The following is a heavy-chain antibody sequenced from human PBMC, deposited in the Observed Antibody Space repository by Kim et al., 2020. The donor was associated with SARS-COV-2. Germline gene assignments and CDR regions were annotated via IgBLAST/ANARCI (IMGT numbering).Heavy chain of an antibody. J-gene: IGHJ4*02. D-gene: IGHD4-17*01. CDR3: AHRLYGDHYFDY. Sequence: SGPTLVKSTQTLTLTCTFSGFSLSTSGVGVGWIRQPPGKALEWLALIYWDDDKRYSPSLKTRLTITKDNSKNQVVLTMTNMDPVDTATYFCAHRLYGDHYFDYWGQGALVTVSS. V-gene: IGHV2-5*02. CDR2: IYWDDDK. CDR1: GFSLSTSGVG.